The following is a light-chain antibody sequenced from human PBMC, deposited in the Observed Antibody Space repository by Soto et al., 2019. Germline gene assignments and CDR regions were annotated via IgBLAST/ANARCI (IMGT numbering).Light chain of an antibody. J-gene: IGKJ2*01. CDR1: QSVSSSY. V-gene: IGKV3-20*01. CDR3: QQYYSDFFT. Sequence: EIVLTQSPGTLSLSPGERATLSCRASQSVSSSYLAWYQQKPGQAPRLLIYGASSRATGIPDRFSGSGSGTDFTLIISRLEPEDAAIYYCQQYYSDFFTFGQGTRLEIK. CDR2: GAS.